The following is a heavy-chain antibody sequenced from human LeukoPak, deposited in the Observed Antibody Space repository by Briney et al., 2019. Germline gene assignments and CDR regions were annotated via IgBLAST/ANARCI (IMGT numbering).Heavy chain of an antibody. D-gene: IGHD6-13*01. Sequence: GGSLRLSCAASGFNFDAYAMHWVRQAPGKGLQWISLISADGGSTYYAHSVKGRFTISRDNSKNSLYLQMNSLTTEDTALYYCAKDKAGTIVWYGRWAIGLFDYWGQGTLLTVSS. V-gene: IGHV3-43*02. CDR2: ISADGGST. CDR3: AKDKAGTIVWYGRWAIGLFDY. CDR1: GFNFDAYA. J-gene: IGHJ4*02.